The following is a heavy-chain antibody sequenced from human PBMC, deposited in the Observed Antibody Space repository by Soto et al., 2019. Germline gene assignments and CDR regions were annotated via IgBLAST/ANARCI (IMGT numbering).Heavy chain of an antibody. CDR3: VIVVAMVWGPPGGMDA. CDR1: GFTLSPNY. CDR2: IYIGDIT. Sequence: EMRLVQSGGGLIQPGGSLRLSCAASGFTLSPNYMSWVRQAPGRGLEWVSIIYIGDITYYADSVKGRFTISRDNSKCMLYLPVNSLRADHTAVHYCVIVVAMVWGPPGGMDAWGQGTTVTVAS. V-gene: IGHV3-53*01. D-gene: IGHD3-10*01. J-gene: IGHJ6*02.